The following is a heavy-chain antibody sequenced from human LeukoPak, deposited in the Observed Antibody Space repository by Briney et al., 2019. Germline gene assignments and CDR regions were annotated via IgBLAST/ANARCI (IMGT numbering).Heavy chain of an antibody. CDR3: VLGYCSSTSCPRIGWFDP. Sequence: GASVKVSCKVSGYTLTELSMHWVRQAPGKGLEWMGGFDPEDGETIYAQKFQGRVTMTADTSTDTAYTELSSLRSEDTAVYYCVLGYCSSTSCPRIGWFDPWGQGTLVTVSS. D-gene: IGHD2-2*01. V-gene: IGHV1-24*01. J-gene: IGHJ5*02. CDR1: GYTLTELS. CDR2: FDPEDGET.